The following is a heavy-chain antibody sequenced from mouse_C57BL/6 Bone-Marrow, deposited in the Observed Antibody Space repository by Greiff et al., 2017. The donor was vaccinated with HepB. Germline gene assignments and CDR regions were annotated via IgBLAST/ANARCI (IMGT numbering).Heavy chain of an antibody. V-gene: IGHV1-76*01. Sequence: VQLQQSGAELVRPGASVKLSCKASGYTFTDYYINWVKQRPGQGLEWIARIYPGSGNTYYNEKFKGKATLTAEKSSSTAYMQLSSLTSEDSAVYFSARGCAFDYWGQGTTLTVSS. J-gene: IGHJ2*01. CDR1: GYTFTDYY. CDR3: ARGCAFDY. CDR2: IYPGSGNT.